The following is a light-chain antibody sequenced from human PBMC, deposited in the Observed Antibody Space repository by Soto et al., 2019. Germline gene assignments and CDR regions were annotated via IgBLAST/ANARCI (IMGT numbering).Light chain of an antibody. J-gene: IGKJ1*01. CDR2: KAT. CDR3: QQYNSSPWT. V-gene: IGKV1-5*03. CDR1: QSISSW. Sequence: DIQMTQSPSTLSASVGDRVTITCRASQSISSWLAWYQQKPGKAPKLLIYKATSLESGVPSRFSGRGSGTNSTLTISSLQPDDFATYYCQQYNSSPWTFGQGTKVEIK.